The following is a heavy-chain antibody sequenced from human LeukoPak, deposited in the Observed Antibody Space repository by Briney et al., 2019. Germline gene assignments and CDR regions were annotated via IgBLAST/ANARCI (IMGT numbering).Heavy chain of an antibody. Sequence: PSETLSLTCAVYGGSFSGYYWSWIRQPPGKGLEWIGEINHSGSTNYNPSLKSRVTISVDTSKNQFSLKLSSVTAADTAVYYCARTDIVVVNNWFDPWGQGTLVTVSS. V-gene: IGHV4-34*01. D-gene: IGHD3-22*01. CDR3: ARTDIVVVNNWFDP. J-gene: IGHJ5*02. CDR2: INHSGST. CDR1: GGSFSGYY.